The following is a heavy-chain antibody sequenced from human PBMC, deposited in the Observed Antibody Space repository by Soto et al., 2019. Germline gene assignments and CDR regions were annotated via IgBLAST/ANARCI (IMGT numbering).Heavy chain of an antibody. D-gene: IGHD1-1*01. CDR3: ARLFAGATGNWYFDL. Sequence: QVQLQQWGAGLLKPSETLSLTCAVYGGSFSGYYWSWVRQPPGKGLEWIGEITHSGGINYNPSLKSRVTMSLDKSKNQFSLRLNSVSDADTAVYYCARLFAGATGNWYFDLWGRGTLVTVSS. CDR2: ITHSGGI. CDR1: GGSFSGYY. V-gene: IGHV4-34*01. J-gene: IGHJ2*01.